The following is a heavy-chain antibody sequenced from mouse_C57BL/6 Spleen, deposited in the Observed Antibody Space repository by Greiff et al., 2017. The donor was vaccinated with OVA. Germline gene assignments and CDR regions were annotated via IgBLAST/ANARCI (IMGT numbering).Heavy chain of an antibody. D-gene: IGHD2-4*01. CDR1: GYTFTSYW. CDR3: ASYYDYDDAMDY. Sequence: VQLQQPGAELVKPGASVKMSCKASGYTFTSYWITWVKQRPGQGLEWIGDIYTGSGSTNYNEKFKSKATLTVDTSSSTAYVQISILTSEDSAVYYCASYYDYDDAMDYWGQGTSVTVSS. CDR2: IYTGSGST. J-gene: IGHJ4*01. V-gene: IGHV1-55*01.